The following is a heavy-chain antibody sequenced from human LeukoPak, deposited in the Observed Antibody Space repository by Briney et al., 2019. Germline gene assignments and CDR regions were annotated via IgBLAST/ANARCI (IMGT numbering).Heavy chain of an antibody. D-gene: IGHD3-22*01. V-gene: IGHV4-34*01. CDR2: INHSGST. J-gene: IGHJ6*02. CDR1: GGSFSGYY. Sequence: SETLSLTCAVYGGSFSGYYWSWIRQPPGKGLEWIGEINHSGSTNYNPSLKSLVTISVDTSKNQFSLKLSSVTAADTAVYYCARSYDSRGYYYYGMDVWGPGTKVTVS. CDR3: ARSYDSRGYYYYGMDV.